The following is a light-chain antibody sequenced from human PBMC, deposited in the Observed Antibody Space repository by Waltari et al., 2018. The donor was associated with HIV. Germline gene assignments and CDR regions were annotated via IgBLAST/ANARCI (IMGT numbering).Light chain of an antibody. CDR1: SSNIGNAN. CDR3: VGRASGLSAYV. Sequence: QSVLTQPPSAAGTPGQTVTISCSGGSSNIGNANVYWYQQLPGMTPTLIIYKKHVRPSWVPALLAGIKPGSSASLPIRWHRSEDEADYYRVGRASGLSAYVFVAGIKVTVL. J-gene: IGLJ1*01. V-gene: IGLV1-47*01. CDR2: KKH.